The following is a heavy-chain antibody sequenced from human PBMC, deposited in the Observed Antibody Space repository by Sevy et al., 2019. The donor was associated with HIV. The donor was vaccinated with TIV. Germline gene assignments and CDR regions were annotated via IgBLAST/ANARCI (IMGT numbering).Heavy chain of an antibody. Sequence: SETLSLTCAVYGGSLSGYYLSWIRQPPGKGLEWVGKINHSGSTNYNPSLKSRVTISVDTSNNEFSLKLRSVTAADTAVYYFAWHWSSASCSHAFDICGQGTMVTVSS. D-gene: IGHD2-2*01. CDR1: GGSLSGYY. J-gene: IGHJ3*02. CDR2: INHSGST. V-gene: IGHV4-34*01. CDR3: AWHWSSASCSHAFDI.